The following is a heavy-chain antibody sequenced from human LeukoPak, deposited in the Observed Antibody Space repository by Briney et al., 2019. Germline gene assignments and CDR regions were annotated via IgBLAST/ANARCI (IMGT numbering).Heavy chain of an antibody. V-gene: IGHV4-34*01. D-gene: IGHD3-22*01. J-gene: IGHJ5*02. CDR3: ARGRWDTDYYDSSGYSNWFDP. CDR1: GGSFSGYY. Sequence: PSETLSLTCAVYGGSFSGYYWSWIRQPPGKGLEWIGEINHSGSTNYNPSLKSRVTISVDTSKNQFSLKLSSVTAADTAVYYCARGRWDTDYYDSSGYSNWFDPWGQGTLVTVSS. CDR2: INHSGST.